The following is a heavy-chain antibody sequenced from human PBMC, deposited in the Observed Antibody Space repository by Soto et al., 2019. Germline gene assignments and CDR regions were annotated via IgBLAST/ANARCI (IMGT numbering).Heavy chain of an antibody. Sequence: GGSLRLSCAASGFTFSSYEMNWVRQAPGKGLEWVSYISISAGTIYYADSVKGRFTITRDNAKKSLYLQMNSLRAEDTAVYYCAREWGLRGGTLDYWGQGTLVTVSS. J-gene: IGHJ4*01. D-gene: IGHD4-17*01. V-gene: IGHV3-48*03. CDR1: GFTFSSYE. CDR2: ISISAGTI. CDR3: AREWGLRGGTLDY.